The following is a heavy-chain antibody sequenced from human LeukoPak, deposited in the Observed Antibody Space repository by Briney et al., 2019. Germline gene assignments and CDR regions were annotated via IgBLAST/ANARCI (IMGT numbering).Heavy chain of an antibody. CDR2: IYYSGST. V-gene: IGHV4-30-4*08. CDR3: ARALPALDDYYYYYMDV. CDR1: CGSISSGDYY. J-gene: IGHJ6*03. Sequence: PSETLSLSCTFACGSISSGDYYWSWIRRPPVKCLGWIGYIYYSGSTYYNPSLKSRVTISVDTSKNQFSLKLSSVTAADTAVYYCARALPALDDYYYYYMDVWGKGTTVTVSS. D-gene: IGHD2-2*01.